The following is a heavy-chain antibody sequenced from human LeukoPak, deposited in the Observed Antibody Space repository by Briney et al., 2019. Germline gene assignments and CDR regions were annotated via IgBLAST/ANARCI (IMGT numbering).Heavy chain of an antibody. CDR2: IIPIFGTA. V-gene: IGHV1-69*13. J-gene: IGHJ5*02. CDR1: GGTFSSYA. D-gene: IGHD6-13*01. Sequence: ASVKVSCKASGGTFSSYAISWVRQAPGQGLEWMGGIIPIFGTANYAQEFQGRVTITADESTSTAYMELSSLRSEDTAVYYCARQGTYVGYSSSWYAHWGQGTLVTVSS. CDR3: ARQGTYVGYSSSWYAH.